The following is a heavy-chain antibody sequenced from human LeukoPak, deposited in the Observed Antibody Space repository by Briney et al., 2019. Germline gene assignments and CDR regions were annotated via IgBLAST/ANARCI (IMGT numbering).Heavy chain of an antibody. V-gene: IGHV4-34*01. CDR3: ARTRVVVVVATINDAFXX. CDR1: GGSFSGYY. D-gene: IGHD2-15*01. Sequence: SETLSLTCAVYGGSFSGYYWSWIRQPPGKGLEWIGEINHSGSTSYNPSLKSRVTISVDTSKNQFSLKLSSVTAADTAVYYCARTRVVVVVATINDAFXXWGQGTMXT. J-gene: IGHJ3*02. CDR2: INHSGST.